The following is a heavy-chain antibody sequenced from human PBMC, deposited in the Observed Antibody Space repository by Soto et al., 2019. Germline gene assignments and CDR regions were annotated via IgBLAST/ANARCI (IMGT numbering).Heavy chain of an antibody. CDR3: AKVLGESEIHRWLQPNAC. Sequence: GAPLRLSCAASGFAFSTYALSWVRQAPGKGLEWVSGISGSGDTTHYADSVKGRSTISRDNSGNTLYLQVKSLRVEDTAIFYCAKVLGESEIHRWLQPNACWGQRTLVNVSS. V-gene: IGHV3-23*01. J-gene: IGHJ4*02. CDR1: GFAFSTYA. CDR2: ISGSGDTT. D-gene: IGHD5-18*01.